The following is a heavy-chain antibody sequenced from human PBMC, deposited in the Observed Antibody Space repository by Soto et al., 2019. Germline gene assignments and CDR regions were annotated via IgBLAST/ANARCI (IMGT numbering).Heavy chain of an antibody. CDR2: MNPNTGYT. CDR1: GYTVTGYH. V-gene: IGHV1-8*01. CDR3: ARTILQSAFDI. Sequence: QVQLVQSGAEVKKPGASVKVSCKASGYTVTGYHIHWVRQATGQGLEWMGWMNPNTGYTANAQKFQGRVTMTRNMSISTVYMELGSLSSEDTAVYCCARTILQSAFDIWGQGTMGTVS. J-gene: IGHJ3*02. D-gene: IGHD4-4*01.